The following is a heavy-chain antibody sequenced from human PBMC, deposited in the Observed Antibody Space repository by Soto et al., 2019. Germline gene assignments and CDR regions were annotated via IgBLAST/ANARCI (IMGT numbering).Heavy chain of an antibody. D-gene: IGHD3-22*01. CDR1: GGSISSSSYY. V-gene: IGHV4-39*01. Sequence: QVQLQESGPGLVKPSETLSLTCTVSGGSISSSSYYWGWIRQPPGKGLEWIGSIYYSGSTYYNPSLKGRVTIAVDTSRNQFSLRLSSVTAADTAVYYCARALKPVVITLGYWGQGTLVTVSS. J-gene: IGHJ4*02. CDR2: IYYSGST. CDR3: ARALKPVVITLGY.